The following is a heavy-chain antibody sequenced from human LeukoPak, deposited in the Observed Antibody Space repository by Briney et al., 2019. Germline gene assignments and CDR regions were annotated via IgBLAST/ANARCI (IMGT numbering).Heavy chain of an antibody. CDR1: GGTFSSYA. D-gene: IGHD3-22*01. J-gene: IGHJ1*01. CDR3: ARSSYYYDSSGYPEYFQH. CDR2: IIPIFGTA. Sequence: SVKVSCKASGGTFSSYAISWVRQAPGQGPEWMGGIIPIFGTANYAQKFQGRVTITTDESTSTAYMELSSLRSEDTAVYYCARSSYYYDSSGYPEYFQHWGQGTLVTVSS. V-gene: IGHV1-69*05.